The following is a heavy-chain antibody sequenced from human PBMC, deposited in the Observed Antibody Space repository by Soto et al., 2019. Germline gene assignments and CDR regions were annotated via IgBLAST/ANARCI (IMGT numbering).Heavy chain of an antibody. D-gene: IGHD5-12*01. V-gene: IGHV3-33*01. CDR3: ARSRGYSGYPQKGLVVPMDV. J-gene: IGHJ6*02. CDR2: IWYDGSNK. Sequence: QVQLVESGGGVVQPGRSLRLSCAASGFTFSSYGMHWVRQAPGKGLEWVAVIWYDGSNKYYADSVKGRFTISRDNSKNTLYLQMNSLRGEDTAVYYCARSRGYSGYPQKGLVVPMDVWGQGTTVTVSS. CDR1: GFTFSSYG.